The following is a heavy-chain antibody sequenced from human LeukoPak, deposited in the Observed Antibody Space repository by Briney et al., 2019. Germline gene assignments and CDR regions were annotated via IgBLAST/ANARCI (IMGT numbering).Heavy chain of an antibody. CDR1: GFTFSSYG. CDR2: IRQDGSQK. CDR3: ARDMWDYDILTGYFLFEY. D-gene: IGHD3-9*01. J-gene: IGHJ4*02. V-gene: IGHV3-7*01. Sequence: PGGSLRLSCAASGFTFSSYGMHWVRQAPGKGLEWVATIRQDGSQKYYVDSVKGRFTISRDKSKNTLYLQMSSLRAEDTAVYYCARDMWDYDILTGYFLFEYWGQGTLVTVSS.